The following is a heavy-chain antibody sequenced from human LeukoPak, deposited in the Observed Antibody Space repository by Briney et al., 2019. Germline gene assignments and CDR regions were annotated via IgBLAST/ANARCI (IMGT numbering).Heavy chain of an antibody. CDR1: GFTFSSYW. V-gene: IGHV3-7*01. J-gene: IGHJ4*02. Sequence: GGSLRLSCAASGFTFSSYWMSWVRQAPGKGLEWVANIKQDGSEKYYVDSVKGRFTISRDNAKNSLYLQMNSLRAEDTAVYYCARSPHVLRFLEWLLGEFDYWGQGTLVTVS. CDR2: IKQDGSEK. CDR3: ARSPHVLRFLEWLLGEFDY. D-gene: IGHD3-3*01.